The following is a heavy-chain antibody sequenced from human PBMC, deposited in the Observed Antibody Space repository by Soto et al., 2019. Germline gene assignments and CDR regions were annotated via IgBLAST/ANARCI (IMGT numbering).Heavy chain of an antibody. V-gene: IGHV4-38-2*02. D-gene: IGHD6-19*01. CDR2: IYHTGRT. CDR3: ARDRAAVAGTFDY. CDR1: GFFITNGYY. J-gene: IGHJ4*02. Sequence: PSETLSLTCAASGFFITNGYYWGWIRQPPGKGLEWIGSIYHTGRTYYNPSLKSRVTISVDTSKNHFSLRLNSVTAADTATYYCARDRAAVAGTFDYWGQGIPVTV.